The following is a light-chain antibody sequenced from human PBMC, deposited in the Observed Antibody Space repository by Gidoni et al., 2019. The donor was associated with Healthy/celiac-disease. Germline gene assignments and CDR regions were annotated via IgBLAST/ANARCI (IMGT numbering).Light chain of an antibody. Sequence: EIVMTQSPATLSVSPGERATLSCRASQSVSSNLAWYQQKPGQAPRLRIDGASTRATGIPARFSGSGSGTEFTLTISSLQSEDFAVYYCQQYNNWPRSTFGQGTKLEIK. CDR1: QSVSSN. CDR3: QQYNNWPRST. J-gene: IGKJ2*01. CDR2: GAS. V-gene: IGKV3-15*01.